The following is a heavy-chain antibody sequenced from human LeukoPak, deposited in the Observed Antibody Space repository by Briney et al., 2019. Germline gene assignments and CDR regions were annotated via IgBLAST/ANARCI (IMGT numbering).Heavy chain of an antibody. V-gene: IGHV4-39*01. CDR1: GGSISSSSYH. CDR2: IYYSGST. J-gene: IGHJ4*02. CDR3: AKSRTPDYFDY. Sequence: PSETLSLTCTVSGGSISSSSYHWGWIRQPPGKGLEWIGSIYYSGSTYYNPSLKSRVTISVDTSKNQFSLKLSSVTAADTAVYYCAKSRTPDYFDYWGQGTLVTVSS.